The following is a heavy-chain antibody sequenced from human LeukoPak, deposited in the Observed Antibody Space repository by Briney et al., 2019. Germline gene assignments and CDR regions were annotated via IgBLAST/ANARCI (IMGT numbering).Heavy chain of an antibody. CDR2: ISSSGGGT. V-gene: IGHV3-23*01. D-gene: IGHD2-15*01. CDR1: GFTFSGYA. Sequence: GGSLRLSCAVSGFTFSGYAMAWVRQAPGRGLEWVSSISSSGGGTYYTDSVKGRFTISRDKSKNTLYLQMNSLRAEDTAVYYCAKDQSCSGGSCYFDYWGQGNLVTVSS. J-gene: IGHJ4*02. CDR3: AKDQSCSGGSCYFDY.